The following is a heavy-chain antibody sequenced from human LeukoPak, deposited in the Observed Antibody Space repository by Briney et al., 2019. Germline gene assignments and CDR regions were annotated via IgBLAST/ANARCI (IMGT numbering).Heavy chain of an antibody. CDR1: GGSISSYY. V-gene: IGHV4-59*01. J-gene: IGHJ4*02. Sequence: SETLSLTCTVSGGSISSYYWSWIRQPPGKGLEWIGYIYYSGSTNYNPSLKSRVTISVDTSKNQFSLKLSSVTAADTAVYYCARDRDYGDYGGFDYWGQGTLVTDSS. CDR3: ARDRDYGDYGGFDY. CDR2: IYYSGST. D-gene: IGHD4-17*01.